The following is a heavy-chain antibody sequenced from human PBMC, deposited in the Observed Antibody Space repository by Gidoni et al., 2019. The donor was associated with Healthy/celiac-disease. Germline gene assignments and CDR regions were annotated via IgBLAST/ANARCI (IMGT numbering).Heavy chain of an antibody. Sequence: EVQLVESGGGLVKPGVSLRLSCAASGFTFSSYSMNWVRQAPGKGLEWVSSISSSSSYIYYADSVNGLFTISRDNAKNSLYLQMNSLRAEDTAVYYCARDRTTADYWGQGTLVTVSS. V-gene: IGHV3-21*01. D-gene: IGHD4-17*01. CDR1: GFTFSSYS. CDR3: ARDRTTADY. CDR2: ISSSSSYI. J-gene: IGHJ4*02.